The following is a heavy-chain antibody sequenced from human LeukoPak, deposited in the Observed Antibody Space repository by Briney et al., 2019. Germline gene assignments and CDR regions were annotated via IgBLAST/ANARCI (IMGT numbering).Heavy chain of an antibody. CDR1: GYTFTSYG. D-gene: IGHD3-3*01. V-gene: IGHV1-18*01. CDR2: ISAYNGNT. CDR3: AREGQGLLRFLEWFYGMDV. J-gene: IGHJ6*02. Sequence: ASVKASCKASGYTFTSYGISWVRQAPGQGLEWMGWISAYNGNTNYAQKLQGRVTVTTDTSTSTAYMELRSLRPDDTAVYYCAREGQGLLRFLEWFYGMDVWGQGTTVTVSS.